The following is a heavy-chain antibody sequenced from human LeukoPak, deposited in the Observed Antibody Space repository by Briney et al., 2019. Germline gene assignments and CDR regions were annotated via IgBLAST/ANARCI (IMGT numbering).Heavy chain of an antibody. CDR1: GGSVSSGTYY. Sequence: PSETLSLTCTVSGGSVSSGTYYWSWIRQPPGKGLEWIGNIYNSANTHYNPSLKTRITMSVDTSKNQFSLKLNSVTAADTGIYYCARHSRSAYTGYENAFDIWGQGTMVTVSS. CDR3: ARHSRSAYTGYENAFDI. CDR2: IYNSANT. J-gene: IGHJ3*02. V-gene: IGHV4-39*01. D-gene: IGHD5-12*01.